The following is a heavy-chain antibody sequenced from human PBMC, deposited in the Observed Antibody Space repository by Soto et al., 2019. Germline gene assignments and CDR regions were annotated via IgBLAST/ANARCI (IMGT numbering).Heavy chain of an antibody. J-gene: IGHJ4*02. V-gene: IGHV3-48*03. D-gene: IGHD4-17*01. CDR2: MSTSGADI. CDR1: EYSFSSFE. Sequence: QLVESGGGLIQTGGSMRLSCIGSEYSFSSFEMNWVRQAPGKGLEWVSYMSTSGADIKYADSVKGRFTVSRDNSKNSLFLQMDSLRADDTAIYYCARTTWGYGEPLDSWGQGTLVTVSS. CDR3: ARTTWGYGEPLDS.